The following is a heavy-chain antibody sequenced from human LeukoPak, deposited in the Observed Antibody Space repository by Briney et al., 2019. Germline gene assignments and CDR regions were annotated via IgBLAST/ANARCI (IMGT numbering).Heavy chain of an antibody. CDR1: GGSISSSSYY. CDR3: ARHIIAVAGTFGY. CDR2: IYYSGST. V-gene: IGHV4-39*01. Sequence: PSETLSLTCTVSGGSISSSSYYWGWIRQPPGKGPEWIGSIYYSGSTYYNPSLKSRVTISVDTSKNQFSLKLSSVTAADTAVYYCARHIIAVAGTFGYWGQGTLVTVSS. D-gene: IGHD6-19*01. J-gene: IGHJ4*02.